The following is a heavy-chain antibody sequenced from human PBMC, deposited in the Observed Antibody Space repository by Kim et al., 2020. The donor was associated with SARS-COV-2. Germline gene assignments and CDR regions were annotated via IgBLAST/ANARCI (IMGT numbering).Heavy chain of an antibody. J-gene: IGHJ5*02. V-gene: IGHV3-11*01. D-gene: IGHD3-10*01. CDR2: ISSSRTDH. CDR1: GFSVTDYF. Sequence: GGSLRLSCVASGFSVTDYFMSWIRQAPGKGLEWVSYISSSRTDHNYFGDSVKGRFTVSRDKADNSVHLQMNNLRVDDTAVYYCARGFGECRVESCYAAPASWGQGTLVTVSS. CDR3: ARGFGECRVESCYAAPAS.